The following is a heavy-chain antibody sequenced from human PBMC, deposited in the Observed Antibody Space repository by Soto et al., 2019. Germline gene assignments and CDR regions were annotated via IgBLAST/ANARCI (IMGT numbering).Heavy chain of an antibody. D-gene: IGHD1-20*01. CDR3: ARPMIAGTFDY. CDR2: INHSGST. J-gene: IGHJ4*02. V-gene: IGHV4-34*01. Sequence: QVQLQQWGAGLLKPSETLSLTCAVYGGSFSGYYWSWIRQPPGKGLEWIGEINHSGSTNYNPSLKSRVTISVDTSKNQFSLKLSSVTAADMAVYYCARPMIAGTFDYWGQGTLVTVSS. CDR1: GGSFSGYY.